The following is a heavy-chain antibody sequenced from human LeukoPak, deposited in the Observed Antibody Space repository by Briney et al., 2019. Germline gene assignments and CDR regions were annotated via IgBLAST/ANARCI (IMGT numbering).Heavy chain of an antibody. CDR2: IYHSGST. CDR1: GGSISSSNW. V-gene: IGHV4-4*02. Sequence: PSGTLSLTCAVSGGSISSSNWWSWVRQPPGKGLEWIGEIYHSGSTNYNPSLKSRVTISVDKSKNQFSLKLSSVTAADTAVYYCARFNVKQQLAEDYYYGMDVWGQGTTVTVSS. J-gene: IGHJ6*02. CDR3: ARFNVKQQLAEDYYYGMDV. D-gene: IGHD6-13*01.